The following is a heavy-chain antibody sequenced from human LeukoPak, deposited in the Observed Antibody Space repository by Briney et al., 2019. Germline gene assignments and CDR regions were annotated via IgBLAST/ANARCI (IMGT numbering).Heavy chain of an antibody. CDR2: INPNSGGT. CDR1: GYTFTDYY. CDR3: ARSSYDSSGYYPLYFDY. D-gene: IGHD3-22*01. V-gene: IGHV1-2*02. J-gene: IGHJ4*02. Sequence: ASEKVSCKASGYTFTDYYMHWVRQAPGQGNEWMGWINPNSGGTNYAQKSQGRVTMTRDTSISTAYMELSRLRSDDTAVYYCARSSYDSSGYYPLYFDYWGQGTLVTVSS.